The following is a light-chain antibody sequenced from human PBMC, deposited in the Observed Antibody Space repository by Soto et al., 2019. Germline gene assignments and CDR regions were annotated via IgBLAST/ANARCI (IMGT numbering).Light chain of an antibody. Sequence: ETVLTQSPATLSLSPGERATLSCRASQSVSSSLGWYQQKPGQAPRLLIYVASNRATAIPARFSGSGSGTDFILTISSLEPEDFAVYYCQQRSNWPPTFGQGTKVEIK. V-gene: IGKV3-11*01. J-gene: IGKJ1*01. CDR1: QSVSSS. CDR3: QQRSNWPPT. CDR2: VAS.